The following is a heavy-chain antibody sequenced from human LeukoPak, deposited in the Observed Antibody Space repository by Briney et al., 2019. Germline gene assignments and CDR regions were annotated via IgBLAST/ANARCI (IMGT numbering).Heavy chain of an antibody. V-gene: IGHV4-31*03. CDR1: GGSISSGGYY. D-gene: IGHD2-2*02. CDR3: ARGPIVVVPAAITLRPFDY. Sequence: PSQTLSLTCTVSGGSISSGGYYWSWIRQHPGKGLEWIGYIYYSGSTNYNPSLKSRVTISVDTSKNQFSLKLSSVTAADTAVYYCARGPIVVVPAAITLRPFDYWGQGTLVTVSS. CDR2: IYYSGST. J-gene: IGHJ4*02.